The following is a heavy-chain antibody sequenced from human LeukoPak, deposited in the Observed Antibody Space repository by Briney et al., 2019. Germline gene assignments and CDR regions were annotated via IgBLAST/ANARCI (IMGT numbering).Heavy chain of an antibody. CDR2: IYSSGGT. J-gene: IGHJ4*02. Sequence: SETLSLTCTVSGGSISSSSYFWGWIREPPGKGLEWIGSIYSSGGTNYNPSLKSRVTISVDASKKQFSLKLSSVTAADTAVYYCARRSTVVRVFDSRGQGTLVTVSS. D-gene: IGHD3-10*01. V-gene: IGHV4-39*01. CDR1: GGSISSSSYF. CDR3: ARRSTVVRVFDS.